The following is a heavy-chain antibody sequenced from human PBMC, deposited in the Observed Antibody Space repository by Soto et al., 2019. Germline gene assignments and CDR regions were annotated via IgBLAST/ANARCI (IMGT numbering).Heavy chain of an antibody. J-gene: IGHJ4*02. D-gene: IGHD6-19*01. CDR2: INSDGSST. Sequence: EVQLVESGGGLVQPGGSLRLSCAASGFTFSSYWLHWVRQAPGKGLVWLSRINSDGSSTNYADSVKGRFTISRDNAKSTLYLQLNSVRAEDTAVYYCARKGAVAGFGYWGQGNLVTVSS. CDR3: ARKGAVAGFGY. V-gene: IGHV3-74*01. CDR1: GFTFSSYW.